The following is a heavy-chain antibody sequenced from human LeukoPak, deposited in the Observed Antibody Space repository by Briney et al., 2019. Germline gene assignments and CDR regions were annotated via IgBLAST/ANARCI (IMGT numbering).Heavy chain of an antibody. V-gene: IGHV3-21*01. D-gene: IGHD6-19*01. Sequence: PGGSLRLSCAASGFTFSSYSMNWVRQAPGKGLEWVSSISSSSSYIYYADSVKGRFTISRDNAKNSLYLQMNSLRAEDTAVYYCARVGSSGWYSTRNTAEYFQHWGQGTLVTVSS. J-gene: IGHJ1*01. CDR2: ISSSSSYI. CDR3: ARVGSSGWYSTRNTAEYFQH. CDR1: GFTFSSYS.